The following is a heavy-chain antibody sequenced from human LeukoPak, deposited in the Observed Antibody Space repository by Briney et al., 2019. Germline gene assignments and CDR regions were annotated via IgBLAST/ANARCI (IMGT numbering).Heavy chain of an antibody. V-gene: IGHV3-23*01. Sequence: GGSLRLSCAASGFTFSNYAMSWVRQAPGKGPEWVSAINTNSGSIYYTDSVKGRFTTSRDNSKNTLYLQMNDLRPEDTAVYSCAKQSPYGGRFGVDDDWGRGTLVTVS. J-gene: IGHJ4*02. CDR1: GFTFSNYA. CDR2: INTNSGSI. D-gene: IGHD1-26*01. CDR3: AKQSPYGGRFGVDDD.